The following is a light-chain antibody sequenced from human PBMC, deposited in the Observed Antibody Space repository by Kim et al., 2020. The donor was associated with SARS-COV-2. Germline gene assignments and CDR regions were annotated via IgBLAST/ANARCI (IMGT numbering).Light chain of an antibody. Sequence: ASVRLTCTLGSEHSTYAIAWHQQQPEKGPRYLMKVNSDGSQTKADGVPDRFSGSSSGADRYLTISGLQSDDEADYYCQTWGTGFQVIGGGTQLTVL. CDR1: SEHSTYA. CDR3: QTWGTGFQV. CDR2: VNSDGSQ. J-gene: IGLJ3*02. V-gene: IGLV4-69*01.